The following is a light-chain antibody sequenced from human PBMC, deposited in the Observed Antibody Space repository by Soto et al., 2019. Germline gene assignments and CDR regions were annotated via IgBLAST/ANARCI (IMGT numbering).Light chain of an antibody. CDR2: DAS. CDR1: QTVGRS. CDR3: QQHSNWPLT. V-gene: IGKV3-11*01. J-gene: IGKJ5*01. Sequence: EIVLTQSPATLSLSPGERATLSCRASQTVGRSLAWYQQKPGQAPRLLISDASNRATGIPSRFSGSGSGTDFTLTISSLESEDFAIYYCQQHSNWPLTFGQGTRLEIK.